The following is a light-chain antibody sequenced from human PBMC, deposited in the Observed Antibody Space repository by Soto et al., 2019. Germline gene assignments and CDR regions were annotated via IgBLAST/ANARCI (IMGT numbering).Light chain of an antibody. CDR1: SSDVGAYIY. CDR2: EVN. J-gene: IGLJ1*01. CDR3: SSYSDSDTKV. V-gene: IGLV2-14*03. Sequence: QSALTQPASVSGSPGQSITISCGGTSSDVGAYIYVSWYQQFPGKAPKLIIYEVNNRPSGVSDRFSGSKSDTTAYLTISGLQAEDEADYYCSSYSDSDTKVFGTGPKLTVL.